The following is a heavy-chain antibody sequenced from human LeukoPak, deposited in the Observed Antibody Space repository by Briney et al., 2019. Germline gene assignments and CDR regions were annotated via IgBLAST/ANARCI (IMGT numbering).Heavy chain of an antibody. Sequence: GGSLSLSCAASGFTFSSYWMSWVRQAPGKGLEWVAKIKEDGSQKYYVDSEKGRFTIARDSAQNSLYLQMDSQRAEDTAVYYCARGGGDSDYWGQGPLVIVSS. CDR2: IKEDGSQK. CDR3: ARGGGDSDY. J-gene: IGHJ4*02. D-gene: IGHD5-12*01. CDR1: GFTFSSYW. V-gene: IGHV3-7*01.